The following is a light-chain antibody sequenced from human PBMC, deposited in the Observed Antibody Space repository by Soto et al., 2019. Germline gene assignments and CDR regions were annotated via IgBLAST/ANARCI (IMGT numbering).Light chain of an antibody. J-gene: IGLJ1*01. Sequence: ALAQPASVAGSPGQSITISCSGTSSDVGGYDYVSWYQIHPGKAPKLMVFEVSNRPSGVSYRFSGSKSGNTASLTISGLQAEDEADYFCSSYSISTAYLFGTGTKVTVL. CDR2: EVS. CDR1: SSDVGGYDY. V-gene: IGLV2-14*01. CDR3: SSYSISTAYL.